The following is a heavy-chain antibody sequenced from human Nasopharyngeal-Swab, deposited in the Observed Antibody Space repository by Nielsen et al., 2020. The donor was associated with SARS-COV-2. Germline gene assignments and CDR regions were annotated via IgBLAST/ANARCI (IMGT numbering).Heavy chain of an antibody. Sequence: SVKVSCKASGCTFSSYAISWVRQAPGQGLEWMGRIIPILGIANYAQKFQGRVTITADKSTSTAYMELSSLRSEDTAVYYCAREKELGTWDYWGQGTLVTVSS. CDR3: AREKELGTWDY. J-gene: IGHJ4*02. D-gene: IGHD1-26*01. CDR2: IIPILGIA. V-gene: IGHV1-69*04. CDR1: GCTFSSYA.